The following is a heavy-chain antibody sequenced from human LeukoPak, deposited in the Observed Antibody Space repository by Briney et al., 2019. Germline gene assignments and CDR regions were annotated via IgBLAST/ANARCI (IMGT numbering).Heavy chain of an antibody. CDR1: ELTLSNYC. CDR2: IKRDGAET. Sequence: GGSLRLSCAASELTLSNYCMTWVRQGPGKGLEWVATIKRDGAETYYVDSVRGRLTISRDNAENSVYLRMNSLRDEDTAVYYCTRGGRNTSYYWYYWGQGTLVTVSS. V-gene: IGHV3-7*01. D-gene: IGHD1-26*01. J-gene: IGHJ4*02. CDR3: TRGGRNTSYYWYY.